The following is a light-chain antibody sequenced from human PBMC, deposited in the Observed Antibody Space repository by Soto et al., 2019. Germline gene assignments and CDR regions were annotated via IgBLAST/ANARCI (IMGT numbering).Light chain of an antibody. Sequence: EIVLTQSPATLSLSPGERATLSCWASQGVSRYLVWYQQKRGQAPRLLIYGASSRATGIPDRFSGSGSGTDFTLTISRLEPEDFAVYYCQQYGSSGTFGQGTKVDIK. CDR2: GAS. J-gene: IGKJ1*01. CDR3: QQYGSSGT. V-gene: IGKV3-20*01. CDR1: QGVSRY.